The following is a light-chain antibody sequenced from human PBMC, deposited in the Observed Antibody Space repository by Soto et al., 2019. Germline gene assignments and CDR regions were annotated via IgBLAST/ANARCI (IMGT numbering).Light chain of an antibody. CDR3: QQYNNWPRT. CDR1: QSVSSN. CDR2: GAS. V-gene: IGKV3-15*01. Sequence: EGVVTQSPDTLSVSPGERSTLSCRASQSVSSNLAWYQQKLGQAPRLLIYGASTRATDIPPRFSGSGSGTEFTLTISSLQSEDFAIYYCQQYNNWPRTFGQGTKVDIK. J-gene: IGKJ1*01.